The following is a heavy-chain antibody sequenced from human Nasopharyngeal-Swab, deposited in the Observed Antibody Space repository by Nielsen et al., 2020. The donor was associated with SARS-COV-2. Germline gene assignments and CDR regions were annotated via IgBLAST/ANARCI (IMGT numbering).Heavy chain of an antibody. J-gene: IGHJ1*01. Sequence: GESLKISCAASGFTFSNFAMSWVRQAPGKGLEWVSVISGDSDSTYYTDSVRGRFTISRDNSKNTLNLQMNNLRADDTAIYYCARTAAFCGDDCYSEYFQHWGQGTLVTVSS. V-gene: IGHV3-23*01. D-gene: IGHD2-21*02. CDR2: ISGDSDST. CDR1: GFTFSNFA. CDR3: ARTAAFCGDDCYSEYFQH.